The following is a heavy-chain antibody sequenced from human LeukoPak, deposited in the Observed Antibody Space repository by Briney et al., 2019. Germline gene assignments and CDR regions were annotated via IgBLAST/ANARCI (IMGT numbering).Heavy chain of an antibody. D-gene: IGHD5-18*01. Sequence: GASVKVSCKASGYIFTAYYMYWVRQAPGQGLEWMGWINPNTGGTNYAQKFQGRVTITRDTSISTTYMELNGLRSDDTAVYYCARGGYSYTYWFDPWGQGTLVTVSS. CDR3: ARGGYSYTYWFDP. J-gene: IGHJ5*02. CDR2: INPNTGGT. CDR1: GYIFTAYY. V-gene: IGHV1-2*02.